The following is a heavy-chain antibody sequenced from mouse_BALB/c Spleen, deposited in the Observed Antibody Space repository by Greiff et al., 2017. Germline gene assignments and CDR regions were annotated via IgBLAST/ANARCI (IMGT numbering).Heavy chain of an antibody. CDR3: AKTDSSGYYAMDY. CDR2: IDPENGDT. J-gene: IGHJ4*01. Sequence: VQLQQSGAELVRSGASVKLSCTASGFNIKDYYMHWVKQRPEQGLEWIGWIDPENGDTEYAPKFQGKATMTADTSSNTAYLQLSSLTSEDTAVYYCAKTDSSGYYAMDYWGQGTSVTVSS. V-gene: IGHV14-4*02. CDR1: GFNIKDYY. D-gene: IGHD3-2*01.